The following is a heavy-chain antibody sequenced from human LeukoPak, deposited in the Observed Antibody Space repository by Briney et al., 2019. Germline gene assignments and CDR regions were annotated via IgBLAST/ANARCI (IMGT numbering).Heavy chain of an antibody. CDR3: ATHSYYYGSGSYPYYLDY. D-gene: IGHD3-10*01. CDR2: ISSSGSTI. V-gene: IGHV3-11*01. CDR1: GFPFSDYY. J-gene: IGHJ4*02. Sequence: GGSPRLFCAASGFPFSDYYMSWIRRAPGKRPEWVSYISSSGSTIYCADAVRGRFTIYRNNAKNSLYLQMNSLRAEDTALYYCATHSYYYGSGSYPYYLDYWGQGTLVTVSS.